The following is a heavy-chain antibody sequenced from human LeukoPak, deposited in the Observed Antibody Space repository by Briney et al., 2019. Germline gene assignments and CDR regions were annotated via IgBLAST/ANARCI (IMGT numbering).Heavy chain of an antibody. Sequence: GASVRVSCKASGYTFTGYYMHWVRQAPGQGLEWMGWIIPNSGGTNYAQKFQGRVTMTRGTSISTAYMELSRLRSDDTAVYYCARAVVVIGYDYWGQGTLVTVSS. J-gene: IGHJ4*02. CDR2: IIPNSGGT. D-gene: IGHD2-21*01. V-gene: IGHV1-2*02. CDR1: GYTFTGYY. CDR3: ARAVVVIGYDY.